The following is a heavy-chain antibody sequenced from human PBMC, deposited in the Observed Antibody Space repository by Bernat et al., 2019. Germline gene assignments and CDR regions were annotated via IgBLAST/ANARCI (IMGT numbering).Heavy chain of an antibody. CDR3: ARASYYYDSSGYLGY. CDR1: GGTFSSYA. CDR2: IIPILGIA. D-gene: IGHD3-22*01. J-gene: IGHJ4*02. V-gene: IGHV1-69*04. Sequence: GSSVKVSCKASGGTFSSYAISWVRQAPGQGLEWMGRIIPILGIANYAQKFQGRVTITADKSTSTAYMELSSLRSEDTAVYYCARASYYYDSSGYLGYWGQGTLVTVSS.